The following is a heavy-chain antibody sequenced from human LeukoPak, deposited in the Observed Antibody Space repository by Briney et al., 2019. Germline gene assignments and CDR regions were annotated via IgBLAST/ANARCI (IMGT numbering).Heavy chain of an antibody. Sequence: SETLSLTCAVYGGSFSGYYWSWIRQPPGKGLEWIGEINHSGSTNYNPSLKSRVTISVDTSKNQFSLKLSSVTAADTAVYYCASGGIRPDYWGQGTLVTVSS. D-gene: IGHD5-18*01. CDR2: INHSGST. J-gene: IGHJ4*02. CDR1: GGSFSGYY. V-gene: IGHV4-34*01. CDR3: ASGGIRPDY.